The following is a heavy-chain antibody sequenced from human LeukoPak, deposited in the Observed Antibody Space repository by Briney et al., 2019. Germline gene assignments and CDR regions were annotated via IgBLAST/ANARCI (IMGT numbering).Heavy chain of an antibody. CDR3: ARGRGYSGYDYAY. CDR1: GGSISSYY. D-gene: IGHD5-12*01. CDR2: VYYSGST. Sequence: SETLSLTCTVSGGSISSYYWSWIRQPPGKGLEYIGYVYYSGSTNYNPSLKSRVTISVDTSKNQFSLKLSSVTAADTAVYYCARGRGYSGYDYAYWGQGTLVTVSS. V-gene: IGHV4-59*01. J-gene: IGHJ4*02.